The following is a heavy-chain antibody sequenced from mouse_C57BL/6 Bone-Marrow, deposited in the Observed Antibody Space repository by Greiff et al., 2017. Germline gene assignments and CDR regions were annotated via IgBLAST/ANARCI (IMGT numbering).Heavy chain of an antibody. V-gene: IGHV1-26*01. CDR2: INPNNGGT. D-gene: IGHD3-1*01. CDR1: GYTFTDYY. Sequence: VQLQQSGPELVKPGASVKISCKASGYTFTDYYMNWVKQSHGKSLEWIGDINPNNGGTSYNQKFKGKATLTVDKSSSTAYMELRSLTSEDSAVYYCARRGYPSFDYWGQGTTLTVSS. CDR3: ARRGYPSFDY. J-gene: IGHJ2*01.